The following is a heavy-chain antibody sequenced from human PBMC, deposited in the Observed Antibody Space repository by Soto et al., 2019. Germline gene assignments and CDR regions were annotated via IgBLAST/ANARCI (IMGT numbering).Heavy chain of an antibody. J-gene: IGHJ4*02. CDR3: ARNLMDYDILTGYYMGYYFDY. V-gene: IGHV1-3*01. CDR1: GYTFTSYA. CDR2: INAGNGNT. Sequence: QVQLVQSGAEVKKPGASVKVSCKASGYTFTSYAMHWVRQAPGQRLEWMGWINAGNGNTKYSQKFQGRVTITRDTSASTAYMELSSLRSEATAVYYCARNLMDYDILTGYYMGYYFDYWGQGTLVTVSS. D-gene: IGHD3-9*01.